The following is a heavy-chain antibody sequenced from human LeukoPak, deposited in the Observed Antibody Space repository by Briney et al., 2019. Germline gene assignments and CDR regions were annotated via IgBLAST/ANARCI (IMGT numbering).Heavy chain of an antibody. D-gene: IGHD1-26*01. CDR3: ARDRGVGAFDY. Sequence: GGSLRLSCAASGFTVSSNYMSWVRQAPGKGLEWVSVIYSGGSTYYADSVKGRFTISRDNSKNTLYLQTNSLRAEDTAVYYCARDRGVGAFDYWGQGTLVTVSS. V-gene: IGHV3-66*02. J-gene: IGHJ4*02. CDR2: IYSGGST. CDR1: GFTVSSNY.